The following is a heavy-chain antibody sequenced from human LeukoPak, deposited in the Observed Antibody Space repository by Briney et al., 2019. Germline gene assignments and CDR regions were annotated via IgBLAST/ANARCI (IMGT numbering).Heavy chain of an antibody. CDR3: ASYVDIVATIRRNAFDI. CDR2: IYYSGST. CDR1: GGSTSSTSYY. Sequence: SETLSLTCTVSGGSTSSTSYYWGWIRQPPGKGLEWIGNIYYSGSTYYNPSLKSRVTISVDTSKNQFSLKLSSVTAADTAVYYCASYVDIVATIRRNAFDIWGQGTMVTVSS. V-gene: IGHV4-39*01. J-gene: IGHJ3*02. D-gene: IGHD5-12*01.